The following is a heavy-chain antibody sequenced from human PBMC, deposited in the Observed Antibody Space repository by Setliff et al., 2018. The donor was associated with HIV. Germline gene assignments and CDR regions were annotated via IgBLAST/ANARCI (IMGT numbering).Heavy chain of an antibody. D-gene: IGHD3-22*01. J-gene: IGHJ4*02. CDR1: GFTFSSYS. CDR2: MSRSTRSETYM. V-gene: IGHV3-21*06. CDR3: ARDPASIAYYARFDY. Sequence: GGSLRLSCVASGFTFSSYSMNWVRQAPGKGLEWVASMSRSTRSETYMNYAESVRGRFTISRDDAKSSLYLHMNSLRAEDTAVYYCARDPASIAYYARFDYWGQGTLVTVSS.